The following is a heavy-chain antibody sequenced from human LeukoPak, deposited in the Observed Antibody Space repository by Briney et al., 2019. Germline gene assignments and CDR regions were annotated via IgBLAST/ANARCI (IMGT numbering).Heavy chain of an antibody. CDR3: ARVRDSSGYDYYDYMDV. D-gene: IGHD3-22*01. Sequence: SETLSLTCTVSGGSISSYYWSWIRQPPGKGLEWIGYIYYSGSTNYNPSLKSRVTISVDTSKNQFSLKLSSVTAADTAVYYCARVRDSSGYDYYDYMDVWGKGTTVTVSS. J-gene: IGHJ6*03. CDR1: GGSISSYY. CDR2: IYYSGST. V-gene: IGHV4-59*01.